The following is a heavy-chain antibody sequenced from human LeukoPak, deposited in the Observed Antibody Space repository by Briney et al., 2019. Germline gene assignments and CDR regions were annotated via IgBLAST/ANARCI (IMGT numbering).Heavy chain of an antibody. CDR3: ATGHSYGYDY. J-gene: IGHJ4*02. D-gene: IGHD5-18*01. CDR2: VKGDGRTT. V-gene: IGHV3-74*01. CDR1: GLTFSDFW. Sequence: GGSLRLSCAASGLTFSDFWMHWVRQPPAKGLVWVALVKGDGRTTIYADIVKGRFTISRDNAKNTLYLQMNSLRADDSGVYYCATGHSYGYDYWGQGVLVTVSS.